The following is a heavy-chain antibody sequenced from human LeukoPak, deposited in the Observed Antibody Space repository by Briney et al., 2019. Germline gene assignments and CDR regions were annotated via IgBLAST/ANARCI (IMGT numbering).Heavy chain of an antibody. CDR3: TTGLGVVVIAATTFDY. V-gene: IGHV3-15*01. D-gene: IGHD2-15*01. CDR2: IKRKTDHGTT. Sequence: SGGSLRLSCAASGFSFSNAWMSWVRQAPGKGLEWVGRIKRKTDHGTTEYAAPVTGRFTISRDDSKNMLYLQMNSLKAEDTALYYCTTGLGVVVIAATTFDYWGQGTLVTVSS. CDR1: GFSFSNAW. J-gene: IGHJ4*02.